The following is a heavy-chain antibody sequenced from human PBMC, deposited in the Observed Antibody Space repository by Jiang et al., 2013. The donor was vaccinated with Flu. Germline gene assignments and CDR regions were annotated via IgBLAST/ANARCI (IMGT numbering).Heavy chain of an antibody. D-gene: IGHD6-6*01. CDR3: ARDGDPFYSSSPDSPIDY. CDR1: FTFKNYA. V-gene: IGHV3-30-3*01. J-gene: IGHJ4*02. Sequence: FTFKNYAVHWVRQAPGKGLEWVAAISYDGNNRYYADSVEGRFTISRDNPRKMLYLEMISLTGEDTAVYYCARDGDPFYSSSPDSPIDYWGQGTLVTVSS. CDR2: ISYDGNNR.